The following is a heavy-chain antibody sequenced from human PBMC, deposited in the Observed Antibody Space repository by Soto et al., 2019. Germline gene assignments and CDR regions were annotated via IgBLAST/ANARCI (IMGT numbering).Heavy chain of an antibody. V-gene: IGHV3-21*01. J-gene: IGHJ4*02. CDR3: ARAPIVGATPPDY. D-gene: IGHD1-26*01. Sequence: EVQLVESGGGLVKPGGSLRLSCAASGFTFSSYSMNWVRQAPGKGLEWVSSISSSSSYIYYADSVKGRFTISRDNAKNSLYLQMNSLRAEDTAVYYCARAPIVGATPPDYWGQGTLVTVSS. CDR2: ISSSSSYI. CDR1: GFTFSSYS.